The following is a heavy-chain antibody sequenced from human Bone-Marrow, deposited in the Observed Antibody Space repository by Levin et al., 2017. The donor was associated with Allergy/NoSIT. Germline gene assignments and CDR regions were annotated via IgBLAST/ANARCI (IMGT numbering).Heavy chain of an antibody. D-gene: IGHD6-13*01. CDR1: GFTFGSFA. CDR2: ISAGGFT. CDR3: AKDLHSSSWYEPFDH. J-gene: IGHJ4*02. V-gene: IGHV3-23*01. Sequence: PGGSLRLSCAASGFTFGSFAMSWVRQAPGKGLEWVAAISAGGFTYYADSVKGRFTISRDNSRNTLYLQLTSLRAGDTAMYYCAKDLHSSSWYEPFDHWGQGVLVSVSS.